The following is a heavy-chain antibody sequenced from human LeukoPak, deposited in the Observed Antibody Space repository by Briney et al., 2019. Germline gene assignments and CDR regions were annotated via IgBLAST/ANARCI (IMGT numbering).Heavy chain of an antibody. Sequence: SETLSLTCAVYGGSFSGYYWSWIRQPPGKGLEWIGEINHSGSNNYNPSLKSRVTISVDTSKNQFSLKLSSVTAADTAVYYCASFKGGSGSYYFDYWGQGTLVTVSS. CDR2: INHSGSN. CDR3: ASFKGGSGSYYFDY. D-gene: IGHD3-10*01. CDR1: GGSFSGYY. J-gene: IGHJ4*02. V-gene: IGHV4-34*01.